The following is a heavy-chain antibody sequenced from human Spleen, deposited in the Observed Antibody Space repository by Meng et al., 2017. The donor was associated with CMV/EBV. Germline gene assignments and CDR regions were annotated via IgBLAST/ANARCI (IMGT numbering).Heavy chain of an antibody. CDR1: GFTFSSYA. CDR3: AREACSSPSCYRTPYYYYYGMDV. D-gene: IGHD2-2*01. V-gene: IGHV3-30*04. Sequence: GGSLRLSCAASGFTFSSYAMHWVRQAPGKGLEWVAVISYDGTNEYYADSVKGRFTISRDNSRSTLYLQMNSLRAEDTAVYSCAREACSSPSCYRTPYYYYYGMDVWGQGTTVTVSS. J-gene: IGHJ6*02. CDR2: ISYDGTNE.